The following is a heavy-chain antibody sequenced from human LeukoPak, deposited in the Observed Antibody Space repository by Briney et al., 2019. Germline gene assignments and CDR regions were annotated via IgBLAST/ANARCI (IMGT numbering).Heavy chain of an antibody. CDR1: GGSISSGGYS. Sequence: SQTLSLTCAVSGGSISSGGYSWSWIRQPPGKGLEWIGYIYHSGSTYYNPSLKSRVTISVDRSKNQFSLKLSSVTAADTAVYYCARDLFGGYDYWGQGTLVTVSS. CDR2: IYHSGST. D-gene: IGHD3-10*01. V-gene: IGHV4-30-2*01. CDR3: ARDLFGGYDY. J-gene: IGHJ4*02.